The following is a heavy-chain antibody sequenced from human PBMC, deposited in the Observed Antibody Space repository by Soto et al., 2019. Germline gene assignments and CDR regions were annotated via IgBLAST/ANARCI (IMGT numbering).Heavy chain of an antibody. V-gene: IGHV1-18*04. CDR1: GYTFTSYG. D-gene: IGHD6-19*01. J-gene: IGHJ6*02. CDR2: ISAYNGNT. CDR3: ARVRLRGDSSGSIYYYYYYGMDV. Sequence: ASVKVSCKASGYTFTSYGISWVRQAPGQGLERMGWISAYNGNTNYAQKLQGRVTMTTDTSTSTAYMELRSLRSDDTAVYYCARVRLRGDSSGSIYYYYYYGMDVWGQGTTVTVSS.